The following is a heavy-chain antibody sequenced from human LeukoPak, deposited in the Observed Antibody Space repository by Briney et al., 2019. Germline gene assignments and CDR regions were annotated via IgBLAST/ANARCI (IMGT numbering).Heavy chain of an antibody. CDR2: IYTSGST. D-gene: IGHD3-10*01. Sequence: SETLSLTCTVSGGSISSGSYYWSWIRQPAGKGLEWIGRIYTSGSTNYNPSLKSRVTISVDTPKNQFSLKLSSVTAADTAVYYCARLMGMVRGSPRGFDYWGQGTLVTVSS. CDR1: GGSISSGSYY. V-gene: IGHV4-61*02. J-gene: IGHJ4*02. CDR3: ARLMGMVRGSPRGFDY.